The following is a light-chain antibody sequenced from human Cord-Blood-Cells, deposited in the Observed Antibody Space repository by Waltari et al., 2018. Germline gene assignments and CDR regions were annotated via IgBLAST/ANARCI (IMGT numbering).Light chain of an antibody. CDR3: CSYAGSSTYV. CDR1: SSDVGSYNL. Sequence: QSALTQPASASGSPGQSITISSTGTSSDVGSYNLVPWYQQHPGKAPKLMIYEVSKRPSGVSNRFSGSKSGNTASLTISGLQAEDEADYYCCSYAGSSTYVFGTGTKVTVL. J-gene: IGLJ1*01. V-gene: IGLV2-23*02. CDR2: EVS.